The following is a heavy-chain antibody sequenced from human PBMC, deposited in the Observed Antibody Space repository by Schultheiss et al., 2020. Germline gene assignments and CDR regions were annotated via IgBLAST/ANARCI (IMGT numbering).Heavy chain of an antibody. CDR3: VRDPGDKWSHYFTY. V-gene: IGHV3-48*04. CDR1: GFTFSSYA. J-gene: IGHJ4*02. D-gene: IGHD2-8*01. CDR2: ISSSSDTI. Sequence: GESLKISCAASGFTFSSYAMNWVRQAPGKGLEWISFISSSSDTIYYADSVKGRFTISRDNAQNSVYLQMSILRAEETAVYYCVRDPGDKWSHYFTYWGKGILVTVSS.